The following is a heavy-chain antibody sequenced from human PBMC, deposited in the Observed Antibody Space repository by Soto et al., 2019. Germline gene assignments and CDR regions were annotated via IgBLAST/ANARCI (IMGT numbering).Heavy chain of an antibody. J-gene: IGHJ4*02. V-gene: IGHV4-30-2*01. CDR1: GGSISSGGYS. D-gene: IGHD2-15*01. CDR2: IYHSGST. Sequence: PSETLSLTCAVSGGSISSGGYSWSWIRQPPGKGLEWIGYIYHSGSTYYNPSLKSRVTISVDRSKNQFSLKLSSVTAADTAVYYCARRSPYCSGGSCYGITGTEIDYWGQGTLVTVSS. CDR3: ARRSPYCSGGSCYGITGTEIDY.